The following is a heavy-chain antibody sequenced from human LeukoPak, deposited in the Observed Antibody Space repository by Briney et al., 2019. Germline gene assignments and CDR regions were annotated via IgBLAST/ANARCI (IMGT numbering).Heavy chain of an antibody. V-gene: IGHV3-7*01. D-gene: IGHD3-3*01. CDR2: IKQDGSEK. CDR1: RFTFSSYW. CDR3: GRDGGVAYGLDV. J-gene: IGHJ6*02. Sequence: PGGSLRLSCAASRFTFSSYWMSWVRQAPGKGLEWVANIKQDGSEKYYVDSVKGRFTISRDNAKNSLYLQMNSLRADDTAVYYCGRDGGVAYGLDVWGQGTTVTVSS.